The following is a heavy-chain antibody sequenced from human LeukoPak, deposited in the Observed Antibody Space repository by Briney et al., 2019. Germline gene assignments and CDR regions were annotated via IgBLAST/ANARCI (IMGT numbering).Heavy chain of an antibody. Sequence: GGSLRLSCAASGFTFSSYAMSWVRQAPGKGLEWVSAISGSGGSTYYADSVKGRFTISRDNAKNSLYLQMNSLRAEDTAVYYCXRERHDYGDYAYYYYYMDVWGKGTTVTVSS. D-gene: IGHD4-17*01. CDR3: XRERHDYGDYAYYYYYMDV. V-gene: IGHV3-23*01. CDR2: ISGSGGST. CDR1: GFTFSSYA. J-gene: IGHJ6*03.